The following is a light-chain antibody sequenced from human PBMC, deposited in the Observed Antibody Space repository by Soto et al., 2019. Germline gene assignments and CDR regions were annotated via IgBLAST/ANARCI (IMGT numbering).Light chain of an antibody. CDR3: QQYGSSPPYT. J-gene: IGKJ2*01. Sequence: EIVLTQSPGTLSLSPGETATLSCRASQSVSSSYLAWYQQKPGQAPRLLIYGASSRATGIPDRVSGSGSGTDFTLTISRLEPEDFAVYYCQQYGSSPPYTFGQGTKLEIK. CDR2: GAS. CDR1: QSVSSSY. V-gene: IGKV3-20*01.